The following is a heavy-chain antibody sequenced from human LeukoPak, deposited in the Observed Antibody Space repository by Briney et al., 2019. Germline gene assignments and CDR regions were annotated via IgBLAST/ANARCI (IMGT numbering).Heavy chain of an antibody. Sequence: PGGSLRLSCTASEFTVSRNYILWVRQAPGKGLEWVSLIFSNGDTHYADSVKGRFTISRDTSKNTVSLQMNSLRVEDTAMYYCTRDQMNYLGQGTLVTVSS. V-gene: IGHV3-53*01. CDR1: EFTVSRNY. CDR3: TRDQMNY. D-gene: IGHD5-24*01. CDR2: IFSNGDT. J-gene: IGHJ4*02.